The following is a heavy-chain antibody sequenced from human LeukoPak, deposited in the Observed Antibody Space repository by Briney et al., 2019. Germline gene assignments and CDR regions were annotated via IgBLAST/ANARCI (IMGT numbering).Heavy chain of an antibody. V-gene: IGHV4-30-4*08. CDR3: ARNSNYIDS. J-gene: IGHJ4*02. Sequence: SETLSLTCTVSGYSISSGYYWSWIRQPPGKGLEWIGYIYYSGSTYYNPSLKSRVTISVDTSKNQFSLKLTSVTAADTAVYYCARNSNYIDSWGQGTLVTVSS. D-gene: IGHD4-11*01. CDR1: GYSISSGYY. CDR2: IYYSGST.